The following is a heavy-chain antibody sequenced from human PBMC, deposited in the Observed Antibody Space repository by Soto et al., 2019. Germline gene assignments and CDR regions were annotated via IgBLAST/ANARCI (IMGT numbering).Heavy chain of an antibody. Sequence: QVQLQQWGAGLLKPSETLSLTCAVYGGSFSGYYWSWIRQPPGKGLEWIGEINHSGTTYYNPSLKSRVTISGDTSKNQVSLNLNSVTAADTAVYYCARGLGFGGVVTMYDSWGQGTPVTVSS. CDR2: INHSGTT. CDR1: GGSFSGYY. J-gene: IGHJ4*02. D-gene: IGHD3-16*01. CDR3: ARGLGFGGVVTMYDS. V-gene: IGHV4-34*01.